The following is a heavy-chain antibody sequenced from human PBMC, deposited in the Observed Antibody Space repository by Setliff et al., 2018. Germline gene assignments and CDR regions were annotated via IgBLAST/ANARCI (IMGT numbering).Heavy chain of an antibody. CDR1: GYSISSGYY. Sequence: SETLSLTCAVSGYSISSGYYWGWIRQPPGKGLEWIGSIYHSGSTYYNPSLKSRVTISVDTSKNQFSLKLSSVTAADTAVYYCARHDGRGGELLWYGELLSDHDAFDIWGQGTMVTVSS. D-gene: IGHD3-10*01. V-gene: IGHV4-38-2*01. CDR3: ARHDGRGGELLWYGELLSDHDAFDI. CDR2: IYHSGST. J-gene: IGHJ3*02.